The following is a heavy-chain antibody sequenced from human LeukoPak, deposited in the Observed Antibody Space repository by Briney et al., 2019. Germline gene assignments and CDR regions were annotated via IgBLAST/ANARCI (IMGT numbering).Heavy chain of an antibody. CDR2: IYTSGST. V-gene: IGHV4-61*02. CDR1: GGSISSGSYY. D-gene: IGHD3-16*02. Sequence: SETLSLTCTVSGGSISSGSYYWRWIRQPAGKGLEWIGRIYTSGSTNYNPSLKRRVTISVDTSKNQLSLKLSSVTAADTAVYYCARVLSWAFDIWGQGTMVTVSS. CDR3: ARVLSWAFDI. J-gene: IGHJ3*02.